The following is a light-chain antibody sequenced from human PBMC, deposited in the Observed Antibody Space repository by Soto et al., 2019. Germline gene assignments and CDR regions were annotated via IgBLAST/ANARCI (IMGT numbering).Light chain of an antibody. CDR1: ILAKKY. V-gene: IGLV3-27*01. CDR2: KES. J-gene: IGLJ2*01. CDR3: YSAADNNLV. Sequence: SCELTQPSSVLVSPGQTARITCSGDILAKKYARWIQQKPGQAPVLVIYKESERPSGIPERFSGSSSGTTVTLTIRGAQVEDEADYYCYSAADNNLVFGGGTKLTVL.